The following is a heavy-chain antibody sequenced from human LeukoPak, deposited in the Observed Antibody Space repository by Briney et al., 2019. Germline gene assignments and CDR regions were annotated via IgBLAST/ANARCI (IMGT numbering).Heavy chain of an antibody. CDR1: GYTFTSYD. CDR3: AIDRGSSGYGAAGYFDY. J-gene: IGHJ4*02. D-gene: IGHD3-22*01. Sequence: GASVKVACKASGYTFTSYDINWVRQATGQGLEWMGWMNPNSGNTGYAQKFQGRVTITRNTSISTAYMELSSLRSEDTAVYYCAIDRGSSGYGAAGYFDYWGQGTLVTVSS. V-gene: IGHV1-8*01. CDR2: MNPNSGNT.